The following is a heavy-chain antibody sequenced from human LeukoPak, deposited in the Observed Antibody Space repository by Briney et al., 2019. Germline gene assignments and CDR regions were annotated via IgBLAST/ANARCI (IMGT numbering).Heavy chain of an antibody. J-gene: IGHJ4*02. CDR1: GFTFGTYA. D-gene: IGHD1-26*01. CDR3: VRDPRGGSEIDY. V-gene: IGHV3-21*04. CDR2: ISSSSEYI. Sequence: PGGSLRLSCAASGFTFGTYAMNRVRQAPGKGLEWVSSISSSSEYIHYADSVEGRFTISRDNAKNSVYLQMNSLRAEDTAVYYCVRDPRGGSEIDYWGQGTLVTVSS.